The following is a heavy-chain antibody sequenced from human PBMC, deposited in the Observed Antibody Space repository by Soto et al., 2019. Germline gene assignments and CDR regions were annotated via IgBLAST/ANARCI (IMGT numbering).Heavy chain of an antibody. CDR1: GFTFSSYG. V-gene: IGHV3-30*18. CDR3: AKRSSDLHDDSNHLDS. J-gene: IGHJ1*01. D-gene: IGHD4-4*01. CDR2: ISYDGSNK. Sequence: QVQLVESGGGVVQPGRSLRLSCAASGFTFSSYGMHWVRQAPGKGLELVAVISYDGSNKYYADSVKGRFTISRDNSKTTLYLQMNSRSAEDTAVYYCAKRSSDLHDDSNHLDSWGQGTLVTVSS.